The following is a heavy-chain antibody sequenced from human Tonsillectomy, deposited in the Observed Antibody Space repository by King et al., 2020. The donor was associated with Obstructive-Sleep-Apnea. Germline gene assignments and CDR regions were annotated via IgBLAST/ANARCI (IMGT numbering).Heavy chain of an antibody. CDR3: ATSSYYYASSGFYWNY. V-gene: IGHV1-8*01. CDR1: GYTFTSYD. CDR2: MNPKRGNT. J-gene: IGHJ4*02. D-gene: IGHD3-22*01. Sequence: VQLVESGAEVKKPGASVMVSCKASGYTFTSYDINWVRQATGQGLEGMGWMNPKRGNTDYAQKFQGRVTMTRDTSISTAYMELSSLSSADTAVYYCATSSYYYASSGFYWNYWGQGTLVTVSS.